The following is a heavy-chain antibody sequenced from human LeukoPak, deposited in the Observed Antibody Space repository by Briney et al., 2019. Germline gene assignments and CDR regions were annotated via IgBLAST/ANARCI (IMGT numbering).Heavy chain of an antibody. J-gene: IGHJ6*02. CDR2: INPNSGGT. D-gene: IGHD2-2*02. CDR3: AREYCSSTSCYIYYYYGMDV. CDR1: GYTFTGYY. V-gene: IGHV1-2*06. Sequence: ASVKVSCKASGYTFTGYYMHWVRQAPGQGLEWMGRINPNSGGTNYAQKFQGRVTMTRDTSISTAYMELSSLRSEDTAVYYCAREYCSSTSCYIYYYYGMDVWGQGTTVTVSS.